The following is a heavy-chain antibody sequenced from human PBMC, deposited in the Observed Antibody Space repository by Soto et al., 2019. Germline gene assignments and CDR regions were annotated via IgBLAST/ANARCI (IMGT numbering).Heavy chain of an antibody. CDR1: GGSVSRSRYY. V-gene: IGHV4-61*01. D-gene: IGHD1-26*01. Sequence: QEQLQESGPGLVKPSETLSLTCSVSGGSVSRSRYYWTWIRQPPGQRLERIGYISNTGDTNYNPSLKSRVTLSVDTSKNQFSLKVNSVTAADTARYYCARDRVVEVTTTSPGSSIDLWGRGTLVTVSS. CDR3: ARDRVVEVTTTSPGSSIDL. CDR2: ISNTGDT. J-gene: IGHJ2*01.